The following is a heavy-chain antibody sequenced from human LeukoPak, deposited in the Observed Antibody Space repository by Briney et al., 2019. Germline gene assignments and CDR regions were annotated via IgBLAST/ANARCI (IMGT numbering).Heavy chain of an antibody. D-gene: IGHD6-19*01. J-gene: IGHJ4*02. V-gene: IGHV4-31*03. CDR1: GGSISSGDYY. Sequence: SETLSLTCTVSGGSISSGDYYWSWIRQHPGKGLEWIGYIYYSGSTYYNPSLKSRVTISVDTSKNQFSLKLSSVTAADTAVYYCARDPSVAGTSPHDYWGQGTLVTVSS. CDR3: ARDPSVAGTSPHDY. CDR2: IYYSGST.